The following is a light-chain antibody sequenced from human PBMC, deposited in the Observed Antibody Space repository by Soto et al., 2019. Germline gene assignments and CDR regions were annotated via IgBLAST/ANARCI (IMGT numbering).Light chain of an antibody. J-gene: IGKJ5*01. CDR1: QSLFDSDDGTTY. V-gene: IGKV2-40*01. CDR2: TLS. Sequence: DIVMTQTPLSLPVTPGAPASISCRSSQSLFDSDDGTTYLDWYLQKPGQSPQLLIYTLSYRASGVPDRFSGSGSGTNFTLRISRVETDDFGIYYCMQALQVPITFGQGTRLEIK. CDR3: MQALQVPIT.